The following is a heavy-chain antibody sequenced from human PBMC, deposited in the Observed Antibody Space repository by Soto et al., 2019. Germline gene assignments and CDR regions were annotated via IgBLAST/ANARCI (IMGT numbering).Heavy chain of an antibody. D-gene: IGHD6-19*01. CDR1: GGTFSSYA. CDR2: MNPNSGNT. Sequence: QVQLVQSGAEVKKPGSSVKVSCKASGGTFSSYAISWVRQAPGQGLEWMGWMNPNSGNTGYAQKFQGRVTMTRNTSISTAYMELSSLRSEDTAVYYCARGKRQWLAVLGYWGQGTLVTVSS. CDR3: ARGKRQWLAVLGY. V-gene: IGHV1-8*02. J-gene: IGHJ4*02.